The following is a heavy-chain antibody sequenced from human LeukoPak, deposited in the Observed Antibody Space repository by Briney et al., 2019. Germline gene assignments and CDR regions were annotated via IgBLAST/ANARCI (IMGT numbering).Heavy chain of an antibody. CDR2: ISCSGGST. V-gene: IGHV3-23*01. CDR3: ATARSDYYDSSSD. J-gene: IGHJ4*02. CDR1: GFTFSSYA. Sequence: GGSLRLSCAASGFTFSSYAMSWVRQAPGEGLEWVSAISCSGGSTYYADSVKGRFTISRDNSKNTLYLQMNSLTAEDTAVYYCATARSDYYDSSSDWGQGTLVTVSS. D-gene: IGHD3-22*01.